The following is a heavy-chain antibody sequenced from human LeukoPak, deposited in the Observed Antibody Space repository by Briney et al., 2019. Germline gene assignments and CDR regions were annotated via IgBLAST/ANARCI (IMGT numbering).Heavy chain of an antibody. CDR2: ISYDGSNK. CDR3: AKDAVD. Sequence: GGSLRLSCAASGFTFSSYGMHWVRQAPGKGLEWVAVISYDGSNKYYADSVKGRFTISRDNSKNTLYLQMNSLRAEDTAVYYCAKDAVDWGQGTLVTVSS. V-gene: IGHV3-30*18. J-gene: IGHJ4*02. CDR1: GFTFSSYG.